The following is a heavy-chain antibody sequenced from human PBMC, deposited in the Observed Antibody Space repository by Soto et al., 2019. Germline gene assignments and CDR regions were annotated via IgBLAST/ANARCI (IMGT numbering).Heavy chain of an antibody. CDR1: GDSISSYY. CDR2: IYYSGST. D-gene: IGHD3-10*01. CDR3: ARGFFYVIRVNIGRGKNCLSP. V-gene: IGHV4-59*01. J-gene: IGHJ4*02. Sequence: SETLSLTCTVPGDSISSYYWYWIRQPPGKGLEWIGYIYYSGSTNYNPSLKSRVTISVDTSKNQFSLKLSSVTAADTAVYYGARGFFYVIRVNIGRGKNCLSPGARGTVVPVSS.